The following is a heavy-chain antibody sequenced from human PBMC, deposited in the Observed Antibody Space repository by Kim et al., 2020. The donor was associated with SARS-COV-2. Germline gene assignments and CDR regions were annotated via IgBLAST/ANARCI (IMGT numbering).Heavy chain of an antibody. CDR3: ARKWDLDY. Sequence: KGYNDYAVSVKSRITINPDTSKNPFSLQLNSVTPEETAVYYCARKWDLDYWGQGTLVTVSS. J-gene: IGHJ4*02. V-gene: IGHV6-1*01. D-gene: IGHD1-26*01. CDR2: KGYN.